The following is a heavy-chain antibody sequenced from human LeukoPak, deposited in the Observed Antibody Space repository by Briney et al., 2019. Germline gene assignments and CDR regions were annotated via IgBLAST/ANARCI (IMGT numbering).Heavy chain of an antibody. J-gene: IGHJ3*02. Sequence: SETLSLTCTVSGGSISSYYWSWIRQPPGKGLEWIGYIYYSGSTNYNPSLKSRVTISVDTSKNQFSLKLSSVTAADTAVYYCARSGGDYEVLNAFDIWGQGTMVTVSS. D-gene: IGHD2-21*02. V-gene: IGHV4-59*08. CDR3: ARSGGDYEVLNAFDI. CDR2: IYYSGST. CDR1: GGSISSYY.